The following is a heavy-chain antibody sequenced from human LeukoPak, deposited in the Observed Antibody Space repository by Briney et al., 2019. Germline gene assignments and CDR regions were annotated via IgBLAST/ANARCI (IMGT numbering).Heavy chain of an antibody. CDR2: IYYNGAT. D-gene: IGHD5-18*01. J-gene: IGHJ4*02. V-gene: IGHV4-39*01. CDR3: AIEGRESSYDSGRKTDY. Sequence: SETLSLTCTVSGGSIRSSSYYWGWIRQPPGKGLEWIGTIYYNGATQYNPSLKSRVTMSVDTSKNQFSLKLTSVTAADTAVYYCAIEGRESSYDSGRKTDYWGQGTLVTVSS. CDR1: GGSIRSSSYY.